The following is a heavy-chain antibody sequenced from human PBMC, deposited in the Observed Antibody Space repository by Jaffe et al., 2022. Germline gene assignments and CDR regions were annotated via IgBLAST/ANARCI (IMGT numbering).Heavy chain of an antibody. CDR2: IYSGGST. V-gene: IGHV3-66*02. J-gene: IGHJ4*02. CDR3: ARDGDIVATDTGGFFDY. Sequence: EVQLVESGGGLVQPGGSLRLSCAASGFTVSSNYMSWVRQAPGKGLEWVSVIYSGGSTYYADSVKGRFTISRDNSKNTLYLQMNSLRAEDTAVYYCARDGDIVATDTGGFFDYWGQGTLVTVSS. D-gene: IGHD5-12*01. CDR1: GFTVSSNY.